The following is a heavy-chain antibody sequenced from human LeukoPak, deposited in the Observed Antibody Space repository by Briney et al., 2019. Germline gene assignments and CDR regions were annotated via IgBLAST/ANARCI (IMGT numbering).Heavy chain of an antibody. J-gene: IGHJ4*02. CDR2: IYWDDDK. V-gene: IGHV2-5*02. D-gene: IGHD3-10*01. CDR3: AHRRRLPAYYYGSGSYYPNYFDY. Sequence: SGPTLVNPTQTLTLTCTFSGFSLSTSGVGVGWIRQPPGKALEWLALIYWDDDKRYSPSLKSRLTITKDTSKNQVVLTMTNMDPVDTATYYCAHRRRLPAYYYGSGSYYPNYFDYWGQGTLVTVSS. CDR1: GFSLSTSGVG.